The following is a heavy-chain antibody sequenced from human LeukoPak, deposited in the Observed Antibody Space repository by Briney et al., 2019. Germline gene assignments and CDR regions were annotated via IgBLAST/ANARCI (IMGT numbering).Heavy chain of an antibody. Sequence: GGSLRLSCAASGFTFDDYAMHWVRQVPGKGLEWVSGISWNSGNIGYADSVKGRFIISRDNAKNSLYLQMNNLRAEDTALYFCAKDQYGSGSLYAFDIWGQGTLVTVSS. CDR3: AKDQYGSGSLYAFDI. CDR2: ISWNSGNI. V-gene: IGHV3-9*01. CDR1: GFTFDDYA. J-gene: IGHJ3*02. D-gene: IGHD3-10*01.